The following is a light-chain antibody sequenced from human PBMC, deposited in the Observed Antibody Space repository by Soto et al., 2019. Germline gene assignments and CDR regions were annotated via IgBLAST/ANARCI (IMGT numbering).Light chain of an antibody. V-gene: IGLV2-14*01. J-gene: IGLJ1*01. CDR1: SSDVGGYNY. CDR2: EVS. CDR3: SSYTSSSSLYV. Sequence: QSALTQPASVSGSPGQSITISCTGTSSDVGGYNYVSWYKQPPGKAPKLMIYEVSNRPSGVSNRFAGSKSGNTASLTISWLQAEDESDYYCSSYTSSSSLYVFGTGTKVTVL.